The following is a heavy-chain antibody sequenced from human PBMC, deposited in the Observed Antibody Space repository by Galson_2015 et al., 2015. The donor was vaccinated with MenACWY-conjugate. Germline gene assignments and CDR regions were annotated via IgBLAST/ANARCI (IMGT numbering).Heavy chain of an antibody. J-gene: IGHJ4*02. CDR2: ISYDGTNK. CDR1: GFSFSNYG. CDR3: AKGYSGYDSSFPYYFDY. D-gene: IGHD5-12*01. Sequence: SLRLSCAASGFSFSNYGMHWVRQASGKGLEWVAVISYDGTNKYYADSVKGRFTISRDNSKNTLYLQMNSLRAEDTAVYYCAKGYSGYDSSFPYYFDYWGQGTLVTVSS. V-gene: IGHV3-30*18.